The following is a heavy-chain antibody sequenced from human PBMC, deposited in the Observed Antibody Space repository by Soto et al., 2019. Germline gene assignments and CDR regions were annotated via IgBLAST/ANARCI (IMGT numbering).Heavy chain of an antibody. CDR3: ARLTPRDEYSSGCLDY. CDR2: INPVDSDT. V-gene: IGHV5-51*01. Sequence: PGESLKISCQGFGYSFTSFWIGWVRQMPGKGLEWMGIINPVDSDTRYSPSFQGQVTISADKSISTAYLQWSSLKASDTAMYYCARLTPRDEYSSGCLDYWGQGTLVTVSS. D-gene: IGHD6-19*01. J-gene: IGHJ4*02. CDR1: GYSFTSFW.